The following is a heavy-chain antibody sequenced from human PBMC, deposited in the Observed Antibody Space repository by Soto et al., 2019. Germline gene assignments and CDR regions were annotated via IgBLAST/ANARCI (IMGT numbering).Heavy chain of an antibody. J-gene: IGHJ6*02. V-gene: IGHV4-39*01. CDR3: ARPTWGIYCSRFSCPPGGMDV. Sequence: SETLSLTCTFSGGSINSSRYYWGWIRQPPGKGLEWIGTIYYTGRTYYSPSLKSRVTISVDTSKNQFSLRLSSVAAADTAVYYCARPTWGIYCSRFSCPPGGMDVWGQGTTVPVYS. CDR2: IYYTGRT. CDR1: GGSINSSRYY. D-gene: IGHD2-15*01.